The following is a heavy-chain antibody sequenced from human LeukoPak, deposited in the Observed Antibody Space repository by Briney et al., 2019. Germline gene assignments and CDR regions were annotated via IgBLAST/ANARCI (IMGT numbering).Heavy chain of an antibody. CDR1: GFTFSSYS. V-gene: IGHV3-21*01. D-gene: IGHD1-1*01. CDR3: ARNLERDDAFDI. J-gene: IGHJ3*02. Sequence: GGSLRLSCAASGFTFSSYSMNWVRQAPGKGLEWVSSISSSSSYIYYADSVKGRFTISRDNAKNSLYLQMNSLRAEDTAVYYCARNLERDDAFDIWGQGTMVTVSS. CDR2: ISSSSSYI.